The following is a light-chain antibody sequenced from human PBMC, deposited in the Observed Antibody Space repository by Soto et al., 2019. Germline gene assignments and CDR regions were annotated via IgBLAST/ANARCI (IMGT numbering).Light chain of an antibody. J-gene: IGLJ1*01. Sequence: QSVLTQPPSASGTPGQRVTISCSARSSNIGSNYVYWYQQLPATAPKLHTSYNNQRPSGVRARSSRSKSSTSDSLAISELPSEDEADYYCATWDDSLSGYVFGAGTKVTVL. CDR2: YNN. CDR1: SSNIGSNY. CDR3: ATWDDSLSGYV. V-gene: IGLV1-47*02.